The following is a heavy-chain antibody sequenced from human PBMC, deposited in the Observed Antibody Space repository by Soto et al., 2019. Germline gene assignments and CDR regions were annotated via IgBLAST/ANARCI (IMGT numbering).Heavy chain of an antibody. CDR2: IKTDGSSI. J-gene: IGHJ4*02. Sequence: EVQLVESGGGLVQPGGSLRLSCAASGFSFSSYWIHWVRQAPGKGLVWVSRIKTDGSSIDYADSVKGRFTISRDNAKNTLYLQMNSLSAEDTAVYYCAKREGNTYGLFHWGQGTLVTASS. CDR3: AKREGNTYGLFH. V-gene: IGHV3-74*01. CDR1: GFSFSSYW. D-gene: IGHD5-18*01.